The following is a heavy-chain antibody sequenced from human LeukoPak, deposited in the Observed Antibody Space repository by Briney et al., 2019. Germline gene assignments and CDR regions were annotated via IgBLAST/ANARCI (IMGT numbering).Heavy chain of an antibody. CDR1: GFTVSSNS. V-gene: IGHV3-66*03. D-gene: IGHD3-10*01. CDR3: AKDVYGSGIHYYMDV. Sequence: GGSLRLSCTVSGFTVSSNSMSWVRQAPGKGLEWVSFIYSDNTHYSDSVKGRFTISRDNSKNTLYLQMNSLRSEDTAVYYCAKDVYGSGIHYYMDVWGKGTTVTISS. J-gene: IGHJ6*03. CDR2: IYSDNT.